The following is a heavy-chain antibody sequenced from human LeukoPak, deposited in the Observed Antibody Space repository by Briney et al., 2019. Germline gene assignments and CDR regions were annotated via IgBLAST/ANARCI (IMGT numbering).Heavy chain of an antibody. D-gene: IGHD2-2*01. CDR3: ARSAPSMLGYYYYGKDV. V-gene: IGHV5-51*01. Sequence: GESLKISCKGSGYRFTNYWIGWVRQMPGKGLEWMGIIYPGDSDTRYSPSFQGQVTISADKSISTAYLQWSSLKASDTAMYYCARSAPSMLGYYYYGKDVWGKGTTVTVSS. J-gene: IGHJ6*04. CDR1: GYRFTNYW. CDR2: IYPGDSDT.